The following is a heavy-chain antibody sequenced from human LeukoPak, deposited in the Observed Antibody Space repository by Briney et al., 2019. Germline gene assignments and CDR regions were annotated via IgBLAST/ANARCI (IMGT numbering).Heavy chain of an antibody. V-gene: IGHV3-11*01. CDR3: ARTRTATAIWGDFDY. CDR2: ISSSGSTI. J-gene: IGHJ4*02. D-gene: IGHD2-2*02. Sequence: PGGSLRLSCAASGFTFSDYYMSWIRQAPGKGLEWVSYISSSGSTIYYADSAKGRFTISRDNAKNSLYLQMNSLRAEDTAVYYCARTRTATAIWGDFDYWGQGTLVTVSS. CDR1: GFTFSDYY.